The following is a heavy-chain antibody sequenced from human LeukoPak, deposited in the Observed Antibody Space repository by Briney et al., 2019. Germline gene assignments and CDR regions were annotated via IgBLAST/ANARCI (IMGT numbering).Heavy chain of an antibody. CDR2: IIPILGIA. D-gene: IGHD3-10*01. CDR3: ARAMVLDY. J-gene: IGHJ4*02. Sequence: SVKVSCKASGGTFSSYAISWVRQAPGQGLEWMGRIIPILGIANYAQKFQGRVTTTADKSTSTAYMELSSLRSEDTAVYYCARAMVLDYWGQGTLVTVSS. V-gene: IGHV1-69*04. CDR1: GGTFSSYA.